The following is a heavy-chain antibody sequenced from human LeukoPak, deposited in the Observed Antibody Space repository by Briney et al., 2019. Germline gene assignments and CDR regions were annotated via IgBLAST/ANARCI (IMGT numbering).Heavy chain of an antibody. D-gene: IGHD2-2*01. V-gene: IGHV1-46*01. J-gene: IGHJ6*02. CDR1: GYTFTSNY. CDR2: IYPRDGST. Sequence: ASVKVSCKASGYTFTSNYIHWVRQAPGQGLEWMGMIYPRDGSTSYAQKFQGRVTMTEDTSTDTAYMELSSLRSEDTAVYYCATVVSTSYPRRGYYYGMDVWGQGTTVTVSS. CDR3: ATVVSTSYPRRGYYYGMDV.